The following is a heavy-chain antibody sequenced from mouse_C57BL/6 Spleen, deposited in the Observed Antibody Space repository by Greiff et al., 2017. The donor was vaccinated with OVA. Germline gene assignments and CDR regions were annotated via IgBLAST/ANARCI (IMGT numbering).Heavy chain of an antibody. CDR2: IYPGSGST. CDR1: GYTFTSYW. Sequence: VQLQQSGAELVKPGASVKMSCKASGYTFTSYWITWVKQRPGQGLEWIGDIYPGSGSTNYNEKFKSKATLTVDTSSSTAYMQLSSLTSEDSAVYYCANYYGSSYAMDDWGQGTSVTVSS. D-gene: IGHD1-1*01. J-gene: IGHJ4*01. V-gene: IGHV1-55*01. CDR3: ANYYGSSYAMDD.